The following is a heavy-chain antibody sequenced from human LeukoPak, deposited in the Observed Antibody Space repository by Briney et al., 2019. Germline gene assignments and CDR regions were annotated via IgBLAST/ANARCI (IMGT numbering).Heavy chain of an antibody. J-gene: IGHJ6*02. CDR3: AREGIAAASYGMDV. V-gene: IGHV3-48*03. CDR1: GFTFSSYE. CDR2: ISSSGSTI. D-gene: IGHD6-13*01. Sequence: PGGSLRLSCAASGFTFSSYEMNWVRQAPGKGLEWVSYISSSGSTIYYADSVKGRFTISRDNAKNSLYLQMNSLRAEDTAVYYCAREGIAAASYGMDVWGQGTTVTVSS.